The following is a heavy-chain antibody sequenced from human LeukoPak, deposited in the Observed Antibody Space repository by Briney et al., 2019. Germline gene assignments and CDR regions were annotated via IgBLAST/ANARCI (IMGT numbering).Heavy chain of an antibody. J-gene: IGHJ3*02. Sequence: PSETLSLTCAVYGGSFSSYYWSWIRQPAGKGLEWIGRIYTSGSTNYNPSLKSRVTMSVDTSKNQFSLKLSSVTAADTAVYYCARVEMASYDAFDIWGQGTMVTVSS. V-gene: IGHV4-59*10. D-gene: IGHD5-12*01. CDR3: ARVEMASYDAFDI. CDR2: IYTSGST. CDR1: GGSFSSYY.